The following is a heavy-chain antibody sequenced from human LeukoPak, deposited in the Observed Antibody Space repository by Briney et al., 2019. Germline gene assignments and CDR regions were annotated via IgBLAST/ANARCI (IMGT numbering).Heavy chain of an antibody. CDR3: AKEGRRLGGPPDAFDI. J-gene: IGHJ3*02. D-gene: IGHD3-16*01. Sequence: GGSLRLSCAASGFTFDDYAMHWVRQAPGKGLEWVSGISWNSGSIGSADSVKGRFTISRDNAKNSLYLQMNSLRAEDMALYYCAKEGRRLGGPPDAFDIWGQGTMVTVSS. CDR1: GFTFDDYA. V-gene: IGHV3-9*03. CDR2: ISWNSGSI.